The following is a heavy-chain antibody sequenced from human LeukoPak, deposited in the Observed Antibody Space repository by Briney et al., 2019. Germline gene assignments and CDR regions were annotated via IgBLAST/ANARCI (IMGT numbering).Heavy chain of an antibody. Sequence: SETLSLTCAVYGGTFSGYYWTWIRQPPGKGLEWIGEINHSGSTNYNPSLKSRVTISADTSKNQFSLKLSSVTAADTAVYYCARGRRDGYNLEYFDKWGQGTLVTVSS. CDR3: ARGRRDGYNLEYFDK. V-gene: IGHV4-34*01. D-gene: IGHD5-24*01. CDR1: GGTFSGYY. CDR2: INHSGST. J-gene: IGHJ4*02.